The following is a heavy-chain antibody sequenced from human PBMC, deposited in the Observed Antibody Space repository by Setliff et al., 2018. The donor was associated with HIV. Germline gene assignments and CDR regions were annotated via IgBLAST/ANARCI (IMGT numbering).Heavy chain of an antibody. Sequence: SETLSLTCAVYGGSFSDYYWSWIRQPPGKGLEWIGKINHSGGTNYNPSLKSRVTISVDTSKNQFSLKLSSVTAADTAVYYCARTGSGSYDYWGQGTLVTVS. D-gene: IGHD1-26*01. CDR2: INHSGGT. J-gene: IGHJ4*02. V-gene: IGHV4-34*01. CDR3: ARTGSGSYDY. CDR1: GGSFSDYY.